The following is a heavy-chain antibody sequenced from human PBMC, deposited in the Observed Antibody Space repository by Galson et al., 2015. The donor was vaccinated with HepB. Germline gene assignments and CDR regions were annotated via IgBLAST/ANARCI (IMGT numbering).Heavy chain of an antibody. CDR3: ARAGLRYFDWLFLASHGMDV. V-gene: IGHV3-48*01. J-gene: IGHJ6*02. CDR2: ISSSSSTI. Sequence: SLRLSCAASGFTFSSYSMNWVRQAPGKGLEWVSYISSSSSTIYYADSVKGRFTISRDNAKNSLYLQMNSLRAEDTAVYYCARAGLRYFDWLFLASHGMDVWGQGTTVTVSS. D-gene: IGHD3-9*01. CDR1: GFTFSSYS.